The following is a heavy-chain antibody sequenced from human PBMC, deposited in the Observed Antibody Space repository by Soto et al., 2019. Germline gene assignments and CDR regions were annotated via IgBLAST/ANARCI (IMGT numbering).Heavy chain of an antibody. CDR1: GGSIRSGGYS. Sequence: QLQLQESGSGLVKPSQTLSLTCAVSGGSIRSGGYSWSWILQPPGKGLEWIGYIYHSGSTYYNPSLKSRVTISVDRSKNQFSLNLSSVTAADTDVYYCAAGGGLPRYYWGQGTLVTVSS. J-gene: IGHJ4*02. CDR3: AAGGGLPRYY. CDR2: IYHSGST. V-gene: IGHV4-30-2*01. D-gene: IGHD5-12*01.